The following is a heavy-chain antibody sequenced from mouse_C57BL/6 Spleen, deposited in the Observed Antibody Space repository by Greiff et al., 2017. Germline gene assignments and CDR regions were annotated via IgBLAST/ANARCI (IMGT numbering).Heavy chain of an antibody. D-gene: IGHD2-4*01. CDR2: IYPGDGDT. CDR3: GRCYYDCEGWFAY. Sequence: QVQLQQSGPELVKPGASVKISCKASGYAFSSSWMNWVKQRPGKGLEWIGRIYPGDGDTNYNGKFKGKATLTADKSSSTAYMQLSSLTSEDSAVYYCGRCYYDCEGWFAYWGQGTMVTVSA. CDR1: GYAFSSSW. J-gene: IGHJ3*01. V-gene: IGHV1-82*01.